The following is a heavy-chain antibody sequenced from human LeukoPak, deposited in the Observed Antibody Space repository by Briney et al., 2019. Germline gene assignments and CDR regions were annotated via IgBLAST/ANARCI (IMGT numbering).Heavy chain of an antibody. CDR3: ARDTSGQFLEPAF. Sequence: PGGSLRLSCAASGFTFTTYGMHWVRQAPGQGLEWVAAVWFDGSVKHYSDAVKCRFTSSRDNSLNTLYLQMISLRVEDTAIYYCARDTSGQFLEPAFWGQGTLVTVSS. D-gene: IGHD3-3*01. CDR2: VWFDGSVK. CDR1: GFTFTTYG. J-gene: IGHJ4*02. V-gene: IGHV3-33*08.